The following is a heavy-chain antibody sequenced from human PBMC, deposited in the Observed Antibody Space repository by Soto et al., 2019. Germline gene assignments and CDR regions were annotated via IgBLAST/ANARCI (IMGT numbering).Heavy chain of an antibody. CDR3: AKGGFYCRGGSCYLPFDY. Sequence: EVQLLESGGGLVQPGGSLRLSCAASGFTFSSYAMSWVRQAPGKGLEWVSAISGRGGSPYYADSVKGRFTISRDNSKNTLYLQMNSLRAEDTAVYYCAKGGFYCRGGSCYLPFDYWGQGTLVTVSS. CDR2: ISGRGGSP. V-gene: IGHV3-23*01. D-gene: IGHD2-15*01. CDR1: GFTFSSYA. J-gene: IGHJ4*02.